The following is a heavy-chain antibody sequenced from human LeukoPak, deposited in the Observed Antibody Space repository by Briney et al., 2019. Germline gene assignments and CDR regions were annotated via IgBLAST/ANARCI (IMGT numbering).Heavy chain of an antibody. D-gene: IGHD2-15*01. Sequence: GESLKISCQGSGYSFTTYWIGWVRQMPGKGLEWMGIIYPGDSDTRYSPPFQGQVTISADKSSTTAYLQWDSLKASDTAIYYCARQDCTGGSCYCDHWGQGTLVSVSS. CDR2: IYPGDSDT. CDR1: GYSFTTYW. V-gene: IGHV5-51*01. CDR3: ARQDCTGGSCYCDH. J-gene: IGHJ4*02.